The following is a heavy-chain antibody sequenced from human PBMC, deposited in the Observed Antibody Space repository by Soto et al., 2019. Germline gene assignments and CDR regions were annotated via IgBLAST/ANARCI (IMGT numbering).Heavy chain of an antibody. CDR1: GGTFSSYA. CDR2: IIPIFGTA. D-gene: IGHD2-15*01. Sequence: QVQLVQSGAEVKKPGSSVKVSCKASGGTFSSYAISWVRQAPGQGLEWMRGIIPIFGTANYAQKFQGRVTITADKYTSTAYMELSSLRSEDTAVYYCALEWGVCSGGSCPNDYWGQGTLVTVSS. CDR3: ALEWGVCSGGSCPNDY. J-gene: IGHJ4*02. V-gene: IGHV1-69*06.